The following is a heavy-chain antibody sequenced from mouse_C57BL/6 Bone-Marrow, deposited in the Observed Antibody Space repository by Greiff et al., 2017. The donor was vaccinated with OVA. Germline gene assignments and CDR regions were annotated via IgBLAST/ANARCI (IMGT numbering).Heavy chain of an antibody. CDR1: GFTFSDYG. J-gene: IGHJ4*01. CDR2: ISSGSSTI. V-gene: IGHV5-17*01. Sequence: EVKLMESGGGLVKPGGSLKLSCAASGFTFSDYGMHWVRQAPEKGLEWVAYISSGSSTIYYADTVKGRFTISRDNAKNTLFLQMTSLRSEDTAMYYCARQGYYGNPPFMDYWGQGTSVTVSS. CDR3: ARQGYYGNPPFMDY. D-gene: IGHD2-1*01.